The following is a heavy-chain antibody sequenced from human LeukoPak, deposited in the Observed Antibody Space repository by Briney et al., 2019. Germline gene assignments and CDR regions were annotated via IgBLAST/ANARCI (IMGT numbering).Heavy chain of an antibody. J-gene: IGHJ4*02. V-gene: IGHV3-43*02. D-gene: IGHD5-24*01. CDR2: ISGDGGST. Sequence: PGGCLRLSCAASGFSFDDYAMLWVRQGPGKGLEWVSLISGDGGSTYYGDSVKGRFTISRDNSKNSLYLEMNSLKIEDTGLYYCAKDKGDGEYVDYWGQGTLVTASS. CDR1: GFSFDDYA. CDR3: AKDKGDGEYVDY.